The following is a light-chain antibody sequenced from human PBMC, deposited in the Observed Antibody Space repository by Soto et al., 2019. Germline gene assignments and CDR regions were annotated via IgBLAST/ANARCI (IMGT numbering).Light chain of an antibody. CDR2: VSS. J-gene: IGKJ1*01. CDR3: QQSYSIPWT. V-gene: IGKV1-39*01. CDR1: QSIAHY. Sequence: DIQMTQSPSSLSASVGDRVTITCRASQSIAHYLNWYQQKPGKAPKLPIYVSSHLQRGVPSRFSGSGSGTDFTRTISRLQPEDFATYYCQQSYSIPWTFGLGTEVEIK.